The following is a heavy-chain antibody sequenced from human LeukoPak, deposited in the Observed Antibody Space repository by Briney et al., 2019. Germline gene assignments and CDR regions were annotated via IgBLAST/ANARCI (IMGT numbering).Heavy chain of an antibody. CDR3: ARALGHYYGSGGNYYFDY. J-gene: IGHJ4*02. D-gene: IGHD3-10*01. CDR2: IYSGGYT. CDR1: GFTFGDYA. Sequence: GGSLRLSCTGSGFTFGDYAMSWVRQAPGKGLEWVSVIYSGGYTYYADSAKGRFTISRDNSKNTLYLQMNSLRAEDTAVYYCARALGHYYGSGGNYYFDYWGQGTLVTVSS. V-gene: IGHV3-53*01.